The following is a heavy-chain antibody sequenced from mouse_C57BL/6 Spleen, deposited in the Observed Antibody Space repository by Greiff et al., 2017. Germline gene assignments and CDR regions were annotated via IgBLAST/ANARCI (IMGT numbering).Heavy chain of an antibody. CDR1: GFSLTSYG. D-gene: IGHD2-1*01. J-gene: IGHJ4*01. V-gene: IGHV2-2*01. CDR2: IWSGGST. CDR3: ARSFGNYVSYYAMDY. Sequence: VMLVESGPGLVQPSQSLSITCTVSGFSLTSYGVHWVRQSPGKGLEWLGVIWSGGSTDYNAAFISRLSISKDNSKSQVFFKMNSLQADDTAIYYCARSFGNYVSYYAMDYWGQGTSVTVSS.